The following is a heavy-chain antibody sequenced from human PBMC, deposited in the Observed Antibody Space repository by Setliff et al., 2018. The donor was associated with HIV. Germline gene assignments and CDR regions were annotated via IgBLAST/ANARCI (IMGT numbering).Heavy chain of an antibody. J-gene: IGHJ5*02. CDR1: GGTFSSPA. D-gene: IGHD2-21*02. Sequence: ASVKVSCKASGGTFSSPAISWVRQAPGRGLEWVGGIIPIIRTANYVQKFQGRVTITTDFSANSAYMEMTSLTSDDTAVYYCARELGTGWYDPWGQGTLVTVSS. V-gene: IGHV1-69*05. CDR3: ARELGTGWYDP. CDR2: IIPIIRTA.